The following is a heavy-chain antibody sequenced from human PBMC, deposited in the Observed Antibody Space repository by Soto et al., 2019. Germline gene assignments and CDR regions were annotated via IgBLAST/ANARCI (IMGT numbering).Heavy chain of an antibody. CDR2: LSYYRGYR. J-gene: IGHJ4*02. Sequence: GGSLRLSCAASGFTLSRDTMHWVRQAPGKGLEWVALLSYYRGYRYYADSVQGRFTISRDSSNDTLYLQMDSLRVEDTAVYYCARGPHLLSQLFESWGQGTLVTVSS. CDR1: GFTLSRDT. CDR3: ARGPHLLSQLFES. V-gene: IGHV3-30-3*01. D-gene: IGHD2-2*01.